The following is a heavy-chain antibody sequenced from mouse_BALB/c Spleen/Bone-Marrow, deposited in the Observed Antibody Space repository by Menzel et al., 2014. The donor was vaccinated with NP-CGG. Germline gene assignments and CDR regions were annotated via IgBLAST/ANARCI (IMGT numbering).Heavy chain of an antibody. CDR2: ILPGSGIT. D-gene: IGHD2-1*01. CDR1: GYTFSSYW. V-gene: IGHV1-9*01. J-gene: IGHJ3*01. Sequence: QVQLQQSGAELMKPGASVKISCKATGYTFSSYWIEWVKQRPGHGLEWIGEILPGSGITNYNEKFKGKATFTADTSSNTAYVQLSSLTSESSAVHYCAREDGNHVGFAYWGQGTLVTVSA. CDR3: AREDGNHVGFAY.